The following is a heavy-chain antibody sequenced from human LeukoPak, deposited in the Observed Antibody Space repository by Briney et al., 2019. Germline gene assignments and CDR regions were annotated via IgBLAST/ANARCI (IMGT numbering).Heavy chain of an antibody. V-gene: IGHV3-74*01. CDR1: GFTFSNYW. Sequence: GGSLRLSCAASGFTFSNYWMHWVRQAPGKGLVWVSRINTDGSRITYADSVKGRFTISRDNAMNTVYLQMNSLRAEDTAAYYCAKTASGVTDSYFDYWGQGTLVTVSS. D-gene: IGHD2-21*02. CDR3: AKTASGVTDSYFDY. CDR2: INTDGSRI. J-gene: IGHJ4*02.